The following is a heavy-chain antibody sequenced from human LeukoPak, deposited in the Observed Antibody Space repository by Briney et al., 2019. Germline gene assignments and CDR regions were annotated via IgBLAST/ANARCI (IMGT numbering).Heavy chain of an antibody. V-gene: IGHV1-69*06. D-gene: IGHD5-18*01. J-gene: IGHJ4*02. CDR2: IIPIFGTA. Sequence: SVKVSCKASGGTFSSYAISWVRQAPEQGLEWMGGIIPIFGTANYAQKFQGRVTITADKSTSTAYMELSSLRSEDTAVYYCATDTAGVNYFDYWGQGTLVTVSS. CDR3: ATDTAGVNYFDY. CDR1: GGTFSSYA.